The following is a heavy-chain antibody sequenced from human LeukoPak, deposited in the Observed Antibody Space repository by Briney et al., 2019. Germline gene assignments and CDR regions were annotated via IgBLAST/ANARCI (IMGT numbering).Heavy chain of an antibody. Sequence: GRSLRLSCAASGFTFSSYAMHWVRQAPGKGLEWVAVISYDGSNKYYADSVKGRFTISRDNSKNTLYLQTNSLRAEDTAVYYCARDHDYSLDYWGQGTLVTVSS. J-gene: IGHJ4*02. V-gene: IGHV3-30*01. CDR2: ISYDGSNK. D-gene: IGHD3-16*01. CDR3: ARDHDYSLDY. CDR1: GFTFSSYA.